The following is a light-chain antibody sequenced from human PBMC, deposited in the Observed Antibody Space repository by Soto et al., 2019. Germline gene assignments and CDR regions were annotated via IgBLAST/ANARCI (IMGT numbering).Light chain of an antibody. J-gene: IGLJ6*01. CDR3: GTWDSSLSVPNV. V-gene: IGLV1-51*02. CDR2: ENN. CDR1: SSNIGNNY. Sequence: QSVLTQPPSVSAAPGQKVTISCSGSSSNIGNNYVSWYQQLPGTAPKLLIYENNKRPSGIPDRFSGSKSGTSATLGITGLQTGDEADYYCGTWDSSLSVPNVFGSGTQLTVL.